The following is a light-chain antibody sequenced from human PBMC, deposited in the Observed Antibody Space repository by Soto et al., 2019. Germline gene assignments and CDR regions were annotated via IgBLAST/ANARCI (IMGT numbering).Light chain of an antibody. Sequence: EIVMTQSPATLSVSPGERATLSCRASQSVNNNLAWYQQKPGQAPSLLIYGASTRATGIPARFSGSGSGTEFTLTIRRLEPEDFAVYYCQQYGSSPRTFGQGTKVDIK. V-gene: IGKV3-15*01. CDR2: GAS. CDR3: QQYGSSPRT. J-gene: IGKJ1*01. CDR1: QSVNNN.